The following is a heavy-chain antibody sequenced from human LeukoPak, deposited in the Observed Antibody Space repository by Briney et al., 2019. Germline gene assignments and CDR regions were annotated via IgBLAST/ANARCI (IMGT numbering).Heavy chain of an antibody. V-gene: IGHV3-23*01. CDR2: ISGSGGST. D-gene: IGHD3-22*01. J-gene: IGHJ4*02. CDR1: GFTFSIYA. Sequence: PGGSLRLSCAASGFTFSIYAMSWVRQAPGKGLEWVSTISGSGGSTYYAASVKGRFTLSRDNSKNTLYLQMNSLRAEDTAVYYCAKGGDTSGYYYFFDYWGQGTLVTVSS. CDR3: AKGGDTSGYYYFFDY.